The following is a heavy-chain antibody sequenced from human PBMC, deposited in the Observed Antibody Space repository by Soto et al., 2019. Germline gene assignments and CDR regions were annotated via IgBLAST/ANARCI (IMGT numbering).Heavy chain of an antibody. D-gene: IGHD2-15*01. CDR1: GFTFSSYA. CDR3: ARSRGYCSGGTCYPHAFDN. V-gene: IGHV3-23*01. Sequence: GGSLRLSCAASGFTFSSYAMSWVRQAPGKGLEWVSAISDSGSSKYYADSVKGRFTISRDNSKNTLYLQMNNLRAEDTALYYCARSRGYCSGGTCYPHAFDNWGQGTLVTVSS. J-gene: IGHJ4*03. CDR2: ISDSGSSK.